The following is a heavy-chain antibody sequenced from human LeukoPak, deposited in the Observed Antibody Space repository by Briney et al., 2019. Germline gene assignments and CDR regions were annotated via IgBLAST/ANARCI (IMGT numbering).Heavy chain of an antibody. V-gene: IGHV1-24*01. D-gene: IGHD3-10*01. J-gene: IGHJ3*02. CDR2: FDPEDGET. CDR3: ATVLTMVRGVERRAFDI. Sequence: ASVKVSCKVSGYTLTELSMHWVRQAPGKGLEWMGGFDPEDGETIYAQKFQGRVTMTEDTSTDTAYMELSSLRSEDTAVYYCATVLTMVRGVERRAFDIWGQGTMVTVPS. CDR1: GYTLTELS.